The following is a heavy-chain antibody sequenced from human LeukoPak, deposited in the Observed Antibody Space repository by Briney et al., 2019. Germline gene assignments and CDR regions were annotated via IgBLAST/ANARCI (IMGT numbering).Heavy chain of an antibody. Sequence: SQTLSLTCAVSGGSISSGGYYWSWIRQPPGKGLEWIGYIYHSGSTYYNPSLKSRVTISVDRSKNQFSLKLSSVTAADTAVYYCARAPRLHTTYYFDYWGQGTLVTVSS. CDR2: IYHSGST. CDR1: GGSISSGGYY. D-gene: IGHD5-18*01. CDR3: ARAPRLHTTYYFDY. J-gene: IGHJ4*02. V-gene: IGHV4-30-2*01.